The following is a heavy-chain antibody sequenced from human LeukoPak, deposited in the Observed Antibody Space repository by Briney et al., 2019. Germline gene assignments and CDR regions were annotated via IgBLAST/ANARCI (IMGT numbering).Heavy chain of an antibody. J-gene: IGHJ6*02. CDR3: ARAQRDYDFWSGSYYYGMDV. V-gene: IGHV4-59*12. CDR2: IYYNGIS. CDR1: GGSISGYY. D-gene: IGHD3-3*01. Sequence: SETLSLTCTVSGGSISGYYWSWIRQPPGKGLEWIAYIYYNGISNYNPSLKSRVIISVDSSKNQFSLKLSSVTAADTAVYYCARAQRDYDFWSGSYYYGMDVWGQGTTVTVSS.